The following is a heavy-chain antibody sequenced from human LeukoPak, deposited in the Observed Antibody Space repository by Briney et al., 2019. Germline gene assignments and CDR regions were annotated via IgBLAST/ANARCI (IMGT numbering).Heavy chain of an antibody. V-gene: IGHV4-30-4*01. CDR1: GGSISSGDYY. D-gene: IGHD4-17*01. CDR3: ARDGVWYDYGDTEKQPVAGG. CDR2: IYYSGST. J-gene: IGHJ4*02. Sequence: PSQTLSLTCTVSGGSISSGDYYWSWIRQPPGKGLEWIGYIYYSGSTYYNPSLKSRVTISVDTSKNQFSLKLSSVTAADTAVYYCARDGVWYDYGDTEKQPVAGGWGQGTLVTVSS.